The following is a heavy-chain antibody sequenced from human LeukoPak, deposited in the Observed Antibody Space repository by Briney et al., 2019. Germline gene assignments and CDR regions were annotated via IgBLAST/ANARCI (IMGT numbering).Heavy chain of an antibody. J-gene: IGHJ4*02. D-gene: IGHD5-18*01. CDR3: VRDALHTAHFDY. Sequence: PGGSLRLSCAASGFTFSIAWISWVRQAPGKGLQWVSTVSASSNIHYSQSVKGRFTISRDNDRNSLYLQMNSLRDEDTAVYYCVRDALHTAHFDYWGQGTLVTVSS. CDR2: VSASSNI. V-gene: IGHV3-69-1*01. CDR1: GFTFSIAW.